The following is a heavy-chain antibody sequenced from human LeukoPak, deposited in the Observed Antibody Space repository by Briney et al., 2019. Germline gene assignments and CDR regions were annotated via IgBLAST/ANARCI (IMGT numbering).Heavy chain of an antibody. CDR1: GFTFDDYA. J-gene: IGHJ4*02. CDR2: ISWNSGSI. V-gene: IGHV3-9*01. Sequence: GGSLRLSCAASGFTFDDYAMHWVRQAPGKGLEWVSGISWNSGSIGYADSVKGRFTISRDNAKNSLYLQMNSLRAEDTAVYYWDIVATILDYWGQGTLVTVSS. D-gene: IGHD5-12*01. CDR3: DIVATILDY.